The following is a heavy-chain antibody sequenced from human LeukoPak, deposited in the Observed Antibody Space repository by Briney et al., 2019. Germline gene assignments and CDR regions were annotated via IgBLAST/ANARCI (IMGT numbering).Heavy chain of an antibody. CDR3: ARGQSYCGADCYSD. V-gene: IGHV3-66*01. CDR1: GFSINHYC. D-gene: IGHD2-21*02. J-gene: IGHJ4*02. Sequence: GGSLRLSCAASGFSINHYCMTWIRQTPGKGLDWVSVIYTGGSTNYGDSVKGRFTISRDNSKNTLYLQMNSLRADDTAIYYCARGQSYCGADCYSDWGQGTLVTVPS. CDR2: IYTGGST.